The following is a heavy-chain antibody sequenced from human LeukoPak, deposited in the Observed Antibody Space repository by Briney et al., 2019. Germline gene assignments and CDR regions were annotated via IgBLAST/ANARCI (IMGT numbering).Heavy chain of an antibody. Sequence: SGGSLRLSCAASGFIFSNYGMHWVRQAPGKGLEWLAGIWYDGTNKDYGDSVKGRITISRDNSKNTLYLQMNSLRADDTAVYYCAIFQKESQSEYFQHWGQGTLVAVSS. CDR1: GFIFSNYG. J-gene: IGHJ1*01. D-gene: IGHD5-24*01. CDR2: IWYDGTNK. CDR3: AIFQKESQSEYFQH. V-gene: IGHV3-33*01.